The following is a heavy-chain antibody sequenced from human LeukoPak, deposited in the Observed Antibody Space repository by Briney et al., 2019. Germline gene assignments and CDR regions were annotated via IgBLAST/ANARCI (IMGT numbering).Heavy chain of an antibody. J-gene: IGHJ5*02. CDR1: GGTFSSYA. Sequence: SVKVSCKASGGTFSSYATSWVRQAPGQGLEWMGGIIPIFGTANYAQKFQGRVTITTDESTSTAYMELSSLRSEDTAVYYCARNQYQLLVSWFDPWGRGTLVTVSS. V-gene: IGHV1-69*05. D-gene: IGHD2-2*01. CDR3: ARNQYQLLVSWFDP. CDR2: IIPIFGTA.